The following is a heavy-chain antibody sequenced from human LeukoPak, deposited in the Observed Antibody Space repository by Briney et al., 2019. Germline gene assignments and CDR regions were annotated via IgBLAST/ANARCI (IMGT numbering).Heavy chain of an antibody. CDR2: FGISGST. CDR3: ARSGPYYFDY. Sequence: GGSLRLSCAASGFTFSSFDMGWVRQAPGKSLEWVSTFGISGSTYFADSVKGRFTIPRDTSKNTLYLQMDSLRAEDTAVYYCARSGPYYFDYWGQGTLVTVSS. D-gene: IGHD3-10*01. V-gene: IGHV3-23*01. CDR1: GFTFSSFD. J-gene: IGHJ4*02.